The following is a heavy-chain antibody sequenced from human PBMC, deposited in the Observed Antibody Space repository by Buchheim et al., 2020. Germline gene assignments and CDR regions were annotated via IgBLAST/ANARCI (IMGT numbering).Heavy chain of an antibody. V-gene: IGHV4-31*03. CDR3: ARVSEYTTGYGGFDY. J-gene: IGHJ4*02. Sequence: QVQLQESGPGLVKPSQTLSLTCTVSGGSINSSPYYWSWIRQHPGKGLEWIGYISYRGSTTYNPSLKGRISISLDTSENQFSLRLSSVAAADTAVYHCARVSEYTTGYGGFDYWGQGTL. CDR2: ISYRGST. D-gene: IGHD4-23*01. CDR1: GGSINSSPYY.